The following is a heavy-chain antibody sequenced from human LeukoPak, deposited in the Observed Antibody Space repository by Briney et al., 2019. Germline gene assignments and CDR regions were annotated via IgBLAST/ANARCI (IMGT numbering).Heavy chain of an antibody. CDR3: ARDQCSGGSCYSYYFDY. CDR1: GGTFISYA. J-gene: IGHJ4*02. Sequence: ASVQVSCKASGGTFISYAISWVRQAPGQGLEWMGRIIPIFGTENYAQKFQGRVTITTDEPTSTAFMELSSLRSEDTAVYYCARDQCSGGSCYSYYFDYWGQGTLVTVSS. CDR2: IIPIFGTE. D-gene: IGHD2-15*01. V-gene: IGHV1-69*05.